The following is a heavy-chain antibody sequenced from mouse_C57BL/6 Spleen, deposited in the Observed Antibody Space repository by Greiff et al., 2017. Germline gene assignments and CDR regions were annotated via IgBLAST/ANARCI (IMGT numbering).Heavy chain of an antibody. J-gene: IGHJ4*01. CDR2: IDPSDSYT. CDR3: ARRYGSSVYAMDY. Sequence: QVQLQQPGAELVMPGASVKLSCQASGYTFTSYWMHWVKQRPGQGLEWIGEIDPSDSYTNYNQKFKGKSTLTVDKSSSTAYMQLSSLTSEDSAVYYCARRYGSSVYAMDYWGQGTSVTVSS. CDR1: GYTFTSYW. V-gene: IGHV1-69*01. D-gene: IGHD1-1*01.